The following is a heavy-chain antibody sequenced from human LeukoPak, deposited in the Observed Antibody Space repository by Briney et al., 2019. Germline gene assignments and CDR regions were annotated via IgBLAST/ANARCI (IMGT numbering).Heavy chain of an antibody. CDR2: IHSSGYT. D-gene: IGHD1-26*01. J-gene: IGHJ5*02. V-gene: IGHV4-4*09. CDR3: TKRQGPTSGSYDYFDP. CDR1: GGSISGNY. Sequence: PSETLSLTCTVSGGSISGNYWSWIRQPPGQGLEWIAYIHSSGYTNYHPSLKSRVTISVDTSNNQLSLKVTSVTAADTAMYYCTKRQGPTSGSYDYFDPWGQGALVTVSS.